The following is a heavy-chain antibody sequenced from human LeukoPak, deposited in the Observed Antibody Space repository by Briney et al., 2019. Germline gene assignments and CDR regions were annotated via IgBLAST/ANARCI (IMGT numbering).Heavy chain of an antibody. CDR2: IYYSGST. V-gene: IGHV4-31*03. J-gene: IGHJ4*02. CDR1: GGSISSGGYY. CDR3: ARVGGRVVVAAAFDY. D-gene: IGHD2-15*01. Sequence: PSGTLSLTCTVSGGSISSGGYYWSWIRQHPGKGLEWIGYIYYSGSTYYNPSLKSRVTISVDTSKNQFSLKLSSVTAADTAVYYCARVGGRVVVAAAFDYWGQGTLVTVSS.